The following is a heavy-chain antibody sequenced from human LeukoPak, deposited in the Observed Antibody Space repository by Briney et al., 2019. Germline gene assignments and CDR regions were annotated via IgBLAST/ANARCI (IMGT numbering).Heavy chain of an antibody. J-gene: IGHJ4*02. CDR3: ARRGSSLDQ. V-gene: IGHV4-59*08. Sequence: TPSETLSLTGTVSGGSISGYYWSWIRQPPGKGLEWIGYINYSGSTNYNPSLKSRVTISVDTSKNQFSLKLSSVTAADTAVYYCARRGSSLDQWGQGTLVTVSS. CDR2: INYSGST. CDR1: GGSISGYY. D-gene: IGHD6-6*01.